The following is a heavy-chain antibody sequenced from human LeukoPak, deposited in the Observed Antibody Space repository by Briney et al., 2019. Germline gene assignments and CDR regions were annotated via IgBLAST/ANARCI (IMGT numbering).Heavy chain of an antibody. D-gene: IGHD3-16*01. V-gene: IGHV3-15*07. CDR3: TTRSPRGNYFDY. CDR2: IKSETDGGTT. CDR1: GFSFNNAW. J-gene: IGHJ4*02. Sequence: GGSLRLSCAASGFSFNNAWMNWVRQAPGKGLEWVGRIKSETDGGTTDSAAPVKGRFIISRDDSKNTLYLQMSSLQTEDTAVYYCTTRSPRGNYFDYWGQGTLVIVSS.